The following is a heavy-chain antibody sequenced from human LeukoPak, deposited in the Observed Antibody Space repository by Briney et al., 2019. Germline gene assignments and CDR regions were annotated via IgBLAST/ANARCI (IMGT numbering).Heavy chain of an antibody. CDR3: AKGLDRHYDILTVYYNPFDY. CDR1: GFTFSSYA. CDR2: ISGSGGST. V-gene: IGHV3-23*01. J-gene: IGHJ4*02. Sequence: GGSLRLSCAASGFTFSSYAMSWVRQAPGKGLEWVSAISGSGGSTYYADSVKGRFTISRDNSKNTLYLQMNSLRAEDTAVYYCAKGLDRHYDILTVYYNPFDYWGQGTLVTVSS. D-gene: IGHD3-9*01.